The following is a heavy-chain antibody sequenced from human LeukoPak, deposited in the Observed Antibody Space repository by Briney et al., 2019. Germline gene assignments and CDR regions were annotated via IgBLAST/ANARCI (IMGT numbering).Heavy chain of an antibody. CDR3: ARLVSRAARRGGQYYMDV. CDR2: INHSGST. CDR1: GGSISSSSYY. J-gene: IGHJ6*03. Sequence: PSETLSLTCTVSGGSISSSSYYWGWIRQPPGKGLEWIGEINHSGSTNYNPSLKSRVTISADTSKNQFSLKLSSVTAADTAVYYCARLVSRAARRGGQYYMDVWGKGTTVTVSS. V-gene: IGHV4-39*07. D-gene: IGHD6-6*01.